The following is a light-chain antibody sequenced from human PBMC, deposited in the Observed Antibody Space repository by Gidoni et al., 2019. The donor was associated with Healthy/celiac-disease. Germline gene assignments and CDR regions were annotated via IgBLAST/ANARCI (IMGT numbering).Light chain of an antibody. CDR2: KAS. V-gene: IGKV1-5*03. J-gene: IGKJ2*01. Sequence: DIQMPQSRSTRSASVGDSVTITCRARQSISTWLASYQPRPGKAPELLIYKASRLESGVPSRFSGCGSGSAFTLTIISLQPDDFATSYCQQYNSYHTFGQGTKLEIK. CDR3: QQYNSYHT. CDR1: QSISTW.